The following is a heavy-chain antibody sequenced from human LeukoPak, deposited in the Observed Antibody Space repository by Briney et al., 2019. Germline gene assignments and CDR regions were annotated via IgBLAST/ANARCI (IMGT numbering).Heavy chain of an antibody. Sequence: PSETLSLTCTVSGGSISSYYWSWIRQPPGKGLELIGYIYYSGSTNYNPSLKSRVTISVDTSKNQFSLKLSSVTAADTAVYYCARDRRKLGLDYWGQGTLVTVSS. D-gene: IGHD1-26*01. J-gene: IGHJ4*02. CDR2: IYYSGST. CDR1: GGSISSYY. CDR3: ARDRRKLGLDY. V-gene: IGHV4-59*01.